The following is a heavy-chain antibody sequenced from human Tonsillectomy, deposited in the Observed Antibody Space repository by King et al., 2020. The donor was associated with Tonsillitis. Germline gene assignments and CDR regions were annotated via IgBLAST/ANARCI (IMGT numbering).Heavy chain of an antibody. CDR3: ARGFDY. Sequence: QLVQSGGGLVQPGGSLRLSCAASGFTFSSYTINWVRQAPGKGLEWVSYISSSSSTIYYADSVKDRFTISRDNAKSSLYLQMNSLRAEDTAVYYCARGFDYWGQGTLVTVSS. CDR1: GFTFSSYT. J-gene: IGHJ4*02. CDR2: ISSSSSTI. V-gene: IGHV3-48*04.